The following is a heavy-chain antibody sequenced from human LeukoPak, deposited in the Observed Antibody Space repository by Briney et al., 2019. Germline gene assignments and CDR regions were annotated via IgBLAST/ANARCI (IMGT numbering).Heavy chain of an antibody. V-gene: IGHV4-38-2*02. CDR1: GDFISNGYY. CDR2: IYHSGRT. CDR3: ASGTWIHYFNY. Sequence: SETLSLTCTVSGDFISNGYYWGWIRQPPGKGLEWIGSIYHSGRTYYNPSLKSRVTISVDTSKNQCSLRLSSMTASDTAVYYCASGTWIHYFNYWGQGALVTVSS. D-gene: IGHD1-26*01. J-gene: IGHJ4*02.